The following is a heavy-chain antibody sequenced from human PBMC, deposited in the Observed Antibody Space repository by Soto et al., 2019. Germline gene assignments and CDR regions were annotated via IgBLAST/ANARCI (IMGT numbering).Heavy chain of an antibody. D-gene: IGHD2-2*01. CDR3: ARGRLGPVNVGFDY. V-gene: IGHV4-31*03. CDR1: GGSISSGGYY. Sequence: QVQLQESGPGLVKPSQTLSLTCTVSGGSISSGGYYWSWIRQHPGKGLEWIGYIYYSGSTYYNPYLKSRVTISVDTSKNQFSLKLSSVTAADKAVYYCARGRLGPVNVGFDYWGQGTLVTVSS. J-gene: IGHJ4*02. CDR2: IYYSGST.